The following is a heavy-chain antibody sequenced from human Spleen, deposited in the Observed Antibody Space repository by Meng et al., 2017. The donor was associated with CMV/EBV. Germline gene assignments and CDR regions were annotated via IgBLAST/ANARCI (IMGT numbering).Heavy chain of an antibody. CDR1: GGSFSVYY. Sequence: CAVYGGSFSVYYWSWIRQPPGKGLEWIGEINHSGSTNYNPSLKSRVAISVDTSKNQFSLKLSSVTAADTAVYYCARGVVVATGWFDPWGQGTLVTVSS. V-gene: IGHV4-34*01. CDR2: INHSGST. D-gene: IGHD1-26*01. J-gene: IGHJ5*02. CDR3: ARGVVVATGWFDP.